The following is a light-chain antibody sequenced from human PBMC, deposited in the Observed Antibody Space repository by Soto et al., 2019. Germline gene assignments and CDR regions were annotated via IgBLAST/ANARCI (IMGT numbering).Light chain of an antibody. CDR1: QGISTY. Sequence: DIQMTQSPSSLSASVGDRVTITCRASQGISTYLAWYQQKPGKAPKLLIYAASTLQSGVPLSFSGSGSGTSFTLTISSLQPEDFATYYCQQLLSYPITFGQGTRLEIK. CDR3: QQLLSYPIT. J-gene: IGKJ5*01. CDR2: AAS. V-gene: IGKV1-9*01.